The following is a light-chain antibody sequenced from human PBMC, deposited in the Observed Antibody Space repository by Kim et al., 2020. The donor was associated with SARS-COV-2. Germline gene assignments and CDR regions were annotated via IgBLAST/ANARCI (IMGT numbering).Light chain of an antibody. J-gene: IGKJ1*01. Sequence: SVSPGGRATLSCRASQSVSSHLAWYQQKRGQAPRLLLYGASARPTGVPARFSGSGSGTEFTLTISSLQSEDFANYYCQQYDKWPRTFGQGTKLEI. V-gene: IGKV3-15*01. CDR3: QQYDKWPRT. CDR1: QSVSSH. CDR2: GAS.